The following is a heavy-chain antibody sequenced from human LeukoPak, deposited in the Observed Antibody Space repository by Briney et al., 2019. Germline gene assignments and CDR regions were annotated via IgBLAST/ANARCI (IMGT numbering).Heavy chain of an antibody. CDR3: ARKSVGLYYDFWSGYSHFDY. D-gene: IGHD3-3*01. CDR2: IIPIFGTA. J-gene: IGHJ4*02. Sequence: GASVKVSCKASGGTFSSYAISWVRQAPGQGLEWMGGIIPIFGTANYAQKFQGRVTITADESTSTAYMELSSLRSEDTAVYYCARKSVGLYYDFWSGYSHFDYWGQGTLVTVSS. V-gene: IGHV1-69*13. CDR1: GGTFSSYA.